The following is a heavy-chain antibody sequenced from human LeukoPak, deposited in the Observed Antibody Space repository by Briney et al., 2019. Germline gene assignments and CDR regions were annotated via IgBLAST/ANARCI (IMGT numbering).Heavy chain of an antibody. CDR2: IIPIFGTA. CDR1: GGTFSSYA. V-gene: IGHV1-69*05. D-gene: IGHD5-12*01. J-gene: IGHJ3*02. Sequence: ASVKVSCKASGGTFSSYAISWVRQAPGQGLEWMGGIIPIFGTANYAQKFQGRVTITTDESTSTAYMELSSLRSEDTAVYYCARDQKKPNSGYLGRYDAFDIWGQGTMVTVSS. CDR3: ARDQKKPNSGYLGRYDAFDI.